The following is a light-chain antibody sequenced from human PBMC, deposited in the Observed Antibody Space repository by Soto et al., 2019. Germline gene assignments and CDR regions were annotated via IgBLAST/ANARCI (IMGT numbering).Light chain of an antibody. Sequence: QSVLTQPPSVSGAPGQRVTISCTGSSSNIGAGYDVHWYQQLPGTAPKLLIYTNNNRPSGVPDRFSGSKSGTSASLAITGLQAEDEADYYCQSYDSSRSGSRVFGTGTKLTVL. CDR1: SSNIGAGYD. CDR2: TNN. J-gene: IGLJ1*01. V-gene: IGLV1-40*01. CDR3: QSYDSSRSGSRV.